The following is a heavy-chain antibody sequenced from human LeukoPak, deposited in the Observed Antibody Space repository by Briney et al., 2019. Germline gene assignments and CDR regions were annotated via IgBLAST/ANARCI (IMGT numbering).Heavy chain of an antibody. J-gene: IGHJ6*03. D-gene: IGHD2-21*01. V-gene: IGHV3-30*02. CDR1: GFTFSSYA. CDR3: AKDLVRGNYYYYYMDV. CDR2: IRYDGSNK. Sequence: PGGSLRLSCAASGFTFSSYAMHWVRQAPGKGLEWVAFIRYDGSNKYYADSVKGRFTISRDNSKNTLYLQMNSLRAEDTAVYYCAKDLVRGNYYYYYMDVWGKGTTVTISS.